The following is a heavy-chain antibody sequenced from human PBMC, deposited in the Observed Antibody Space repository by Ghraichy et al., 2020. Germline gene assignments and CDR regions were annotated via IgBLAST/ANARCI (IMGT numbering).Heavy chain of an antibody. Sequence: GGSLRLSCAASGFTFSSYSMNWVRQAPGKGLEWVSSISSSSSYIYYADSVKGRFTISRDNAKNSLYLQMNSLRAEDTAVYYCARDLTYGGNRDVDYWGQGTLVTVSS. CDR1: GFTFSSYS. V-gene: IGHV3-21*01. J-gene: IGHJ4*02. CDR2: ISSSSSYI. D-gene: IGHD4-23*01. CDR3: ARDLTYGGNRDVDY.